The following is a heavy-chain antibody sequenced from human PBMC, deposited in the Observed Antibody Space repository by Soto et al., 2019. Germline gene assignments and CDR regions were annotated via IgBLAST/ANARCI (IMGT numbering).Heavy chain of an antibody. CDR2: ISGSGGST. Sequence: GGSLRLSCAASGFTFGSYAMSWVRQAPGKGLEWVSAISGSGGSTYYADSVKGRFTISRDNSKNTLYLQMNSLRAEDTAVYYCAKDLPIAAAGPLYYYYYYGMDVWGQGTTVTVS. D-gene: IGHD6-13*01. J-gene: IGHJ6*02. CDR1: GFTFGSYA. V-gene: IGHV3-23*01. CDR3: AKDLPIAAAGPLYYYYYYGMDV.